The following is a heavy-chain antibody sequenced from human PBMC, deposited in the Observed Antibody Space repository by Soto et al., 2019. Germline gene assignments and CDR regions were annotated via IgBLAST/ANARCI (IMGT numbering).Heavy chain of an antibody. Sequence: EVQLVESGGGLVQPGGSLRLSCAASGFIVSSTYMSWVRQAPGKGLEWVSVISNGGDTHYADSVKGRFSLSRDISNNTLHLQRSSLSAEDTAVYYCAREPRYCSGGSCSITGDAYDIWGQGTMVTVSS. D-gene: IGHD2-15*01. V-gene: IGHV3-66*01. CDR3: AREPRYCSGGSCSITGDAYDI. J-gene: IGHJ3*02. CDR2: ISNGGDT. CDR1: GFIVSSTY.